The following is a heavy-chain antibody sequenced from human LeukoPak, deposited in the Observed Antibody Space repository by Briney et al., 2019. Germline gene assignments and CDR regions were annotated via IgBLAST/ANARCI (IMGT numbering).Heavy chain of an antibody. Sequence: GGSLRLSCAASGFTFSSYGMHWGRQAPGKGLEWVAVIWYDGSNKYYADSVKGRFTISRDNSENTLYLQMNSLSAEDTAVYYCAREGTYYYDSSDGGDPIDYWGQGTLVTVSS. V-gene: IGHV3-33*01. CDR2: IWYDGSNK. CDR1: GFTFSSYG. J-gene: IGHJ4*02. CDR3: AREGTYYYDSSDGGDPIDY. D-gene: IGHD3-22*01.